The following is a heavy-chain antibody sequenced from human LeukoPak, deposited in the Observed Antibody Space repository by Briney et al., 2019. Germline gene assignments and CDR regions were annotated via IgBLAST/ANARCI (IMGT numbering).Heavy chain of an antibody. Sequence: ASVRVSCKTSGYTFSNFGINWVRQAHGQGREWMGWISGNNDNPNYGQKFQGRFTVTTDSFTSTAYMELRNLTFDDTAVYYCARDGTSTDDYWGQGTLVTVSS. CDR2: ISGNNDNP. CDR3: ARDGTSTDDY. V-gene: IGHV1-18*01. J-gene: IGHJ4*02. D-gene: IGHD2-2*01. CDR1: GYTFSNFG.